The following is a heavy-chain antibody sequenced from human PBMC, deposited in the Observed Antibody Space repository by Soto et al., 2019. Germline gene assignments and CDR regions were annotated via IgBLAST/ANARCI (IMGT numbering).Heavy chain of an antibody. J-gene: IGHJ4*02. CDR2: INAGNGNT. CDR1: GYTFTSNA. CDR3: ARWVRCSGGSCYFGFDY. Sequence: GTSVKVSCKDSGYTFTSNAMHWVRQAPGQRLEWMGWINAGNGNTKYSQKFQGRVTITRDTSASTAYMELSSLRSEDTAVYYCARWVRCSGGSCYFGFDYWGQGTLVTVSS. V-gene: IGHV1-3*01. D-gene: IGHD2-15*01.